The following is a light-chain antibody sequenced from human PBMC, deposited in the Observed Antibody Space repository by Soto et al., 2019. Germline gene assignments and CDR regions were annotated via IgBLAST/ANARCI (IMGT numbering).Light chain of an antibody. CDR3: QQYNDNWT. CDR1: QSIRSW. V-gene: IGKV1-5*03. Sequence: DIQMTQSPSTLSASVGDRVTITCRASQSIRSWLAWHQQKPGTAPKLLIYKASTLQSGVPARFSGSGSGTEFTLTISSLQPDDSATYYCQQYNDNWTFGQGTKVDIK. CDR2: KAS. J-gene: IGKJ1*01.